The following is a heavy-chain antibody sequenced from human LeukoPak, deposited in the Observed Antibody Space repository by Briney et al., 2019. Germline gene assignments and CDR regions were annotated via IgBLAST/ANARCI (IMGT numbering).Heavy chain of an antibody. Sequence: GGSLRLSCAASGFTVSSNYMSWVRQAPGKGLEWVSVIYSGGSTYYADSVKGRFTISRDNSKNTLYLQVNSLRAEDTAVYYCAKDELRYFVDPLWHWGQGTLVTVSS. V-gene: IGHV3-53*01. CDR1: GFTVSSNY. J-gene: IGHJ4*02. D-gene: IGHD3-9*01. CDR3: AKDELRYFVDPLWH. CDR2: IYSGGST.